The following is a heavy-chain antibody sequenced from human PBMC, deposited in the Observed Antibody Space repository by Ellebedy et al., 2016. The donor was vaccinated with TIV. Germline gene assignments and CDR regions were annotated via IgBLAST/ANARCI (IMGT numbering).Heavy chain of an antibody. D-gene: IGHD6-19*01. CDR2: INQDGSAG. Sequence: GGSLRLSCAASGLTFSRFWMIWVRQAPGKGLEWVANINQDGSAGYYVDSVKGRFTISRDNAKNSLYLQMKSLRAEDTAVYYCVRDGSGWSGDYWGRGALVTVSS. CDR3: VRDGSGWSGDY. V-gene: IGHV3-7*01. J-gene: IGHJ4*02. CDR1: GLTFSRFW.